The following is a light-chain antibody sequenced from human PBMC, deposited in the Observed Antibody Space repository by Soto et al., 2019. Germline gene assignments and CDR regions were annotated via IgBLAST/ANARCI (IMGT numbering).Light chain of an antibody. CDR3: QQYGNSRA. J-gene: IGKJ1*01. V-gene: IGKV3-20*01. Sequence: ETVLTQSPGTLSLSPGERATLSCRASQSVSSSYLAWYQQKPGQAPRLLIYGASSRATGIPDRFSGSGSGTDCTRTSSRLEPEDFAVYYCQQYGNSRAFGQGTKVEIK. CDR1: QSVSSSY. CDR2: GAS.